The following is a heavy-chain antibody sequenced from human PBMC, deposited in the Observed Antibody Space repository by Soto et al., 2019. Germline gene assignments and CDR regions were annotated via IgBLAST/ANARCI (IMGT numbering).Heavy chain of an antibody. CDR1: GFTFSSYG. V-gene: IGHV3-30*18. J-gene: IGHJ4*02. CDR2: ISYDGSDQ. CDR3: AKDTGADY. D-gene: IGHD3-10*01. Sequence: QVQLVESGGGVVQPGRSLRLSCAASGFTFSSYGMYWVRQAPGKGLEWVARISYDGSDQFYGDSVKGRFTISRDNSKNILYVQMNSLRSEDTGVYYCAKDTGADYWGQGTVVTVSA.